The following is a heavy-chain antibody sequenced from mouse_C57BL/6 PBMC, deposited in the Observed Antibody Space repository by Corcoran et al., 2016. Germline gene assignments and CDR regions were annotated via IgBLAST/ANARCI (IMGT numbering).Heavy chain of an antibody. CDR2: INTYSGVP. V-gene: IGHV9-3*01. Sequence: QIQLVQSGPELKKPGETVKISCKASGYTFTTYGMSWVKQAPGKGLKWMGWINTYSGVPTYADDFKGRFAFSLETSASTAYLQINNLKNEDTATYFCARKVYYDYDRGDAMDYWGQGTSVTVSS. CDR1: GYTFTTYG. J-gene: IGHJ4*01. CDR3: ARKVYYDYDRGDAMDY. D-gene: IGHD2-4*01.